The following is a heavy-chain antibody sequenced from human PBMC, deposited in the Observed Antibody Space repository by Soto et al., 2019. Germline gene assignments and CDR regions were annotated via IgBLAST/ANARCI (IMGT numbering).Heavy chain of an antibody. CDR2: LYWNDDR. J-gene: IGHJ4*02. V-gene: IGHV2-5*01. D-gene: IGHD1-26*01. Sequence: QITLKESGPALVKPTQTLTLTCTFSGFSLSSIGVAVGWIRQPPGTALEWLALLYWNDDRRYSPSLNSRLTTAKDTSKHQVVLTMTNMDPSATASYYCAHSASVPGCYSFDTWGQGTLVAVSS. CDR1: GFSLSSIGVA. CDR3: AHSASVPGCYSFDT.